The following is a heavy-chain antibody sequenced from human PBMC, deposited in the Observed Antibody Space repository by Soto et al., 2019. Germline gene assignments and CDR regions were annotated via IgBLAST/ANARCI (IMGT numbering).Heavy chain of an antibody. CDR2: INHSGST. J-gene: IGHJ5*02. CDR1: GGSFSGYY. Sequence: PSETLSLTCAVYGGSFSGYYWSWIRQPPGKGLEWIGEINHSGSTNYNPSLKSRVTISVDTSKNQFSLKLSSVTAADTAVYYCARGAVAAHLNWLDPWGQGTLVTVSS. V-gene: IGHV4-34*01. D-gene: IGHD6-19*01. CDR3: ARGAVAAHLNWLDP.